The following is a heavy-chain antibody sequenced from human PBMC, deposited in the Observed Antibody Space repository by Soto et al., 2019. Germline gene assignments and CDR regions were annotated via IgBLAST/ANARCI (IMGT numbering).Heavy chain of an antibody. V-gene: IGHV4-59*01. CDR2: VYYTGST. CDR3: ARVLRGWYDP. J-gene: IGHJ5*02. Sequence: SETLSLTSTVSGDSISTFYWGWMRHSPGKELEWIGYVYYTGSTNYTPSLKSRVTISVDRSKNQFSLKLTSAHAADTAVYYCARVLRGWYDPWGQGTPVTVAS. CDR1: GDSISTFY.